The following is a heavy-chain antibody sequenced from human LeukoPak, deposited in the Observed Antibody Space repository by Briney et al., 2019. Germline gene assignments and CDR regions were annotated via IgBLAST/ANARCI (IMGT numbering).Heavy chain of an antibody. J-gene: IGHJ5*02. CDR1: GYTFTSFH. Sequence: ASVKVSCKASGYTFTSFHMYWVRQAPGQGLEWMGIINPSGGSTNYAQKFQGRVTMTRDTSTSTVYMELSSLRSEDTAVYYCARTYYYDSSGPNWFDPWGQGTLVTVSS. D-gene: IGHD3-22*01. CDR3: ARTYYYDSSGPNWFDP. V-gene: IGHV1-46*01. CDR2: INPSGGST.